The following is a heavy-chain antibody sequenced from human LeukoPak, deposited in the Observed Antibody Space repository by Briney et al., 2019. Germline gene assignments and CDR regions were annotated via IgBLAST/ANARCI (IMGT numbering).Heavy chain of an antibody. J-gene: IGHJ6*04. D-gene: IGHD2-2*01. CDR2: MNPSSGST. Sequence: ASVKVSCKAPGYTFTSYDINWVRQATGQGLEWMGWMNPSSGSTGYAQKFQGRVTIGRNISISTAYMELSTLRSEDTAVYYCARGRSAMRMDVWGKGTTVTVSS. CDR1: GYTFTSYD. V-gene: IGHV1-8*03. CDR3: ARGRSAMRMDV.